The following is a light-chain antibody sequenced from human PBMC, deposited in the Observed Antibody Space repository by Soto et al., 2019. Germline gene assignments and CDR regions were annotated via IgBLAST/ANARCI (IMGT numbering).Light chain of an antibody. Sequence: DIQMTQSPSSLSASVGDRVTLXXRASQSISSYLNWYQQKPGKAPKXVIYAASSLQSGVPSRFSGSGAGTDFTLTISSLQPEDFATYYCQQLNSYTITFGQGTRLEIK. CDR3: QQLNSYTIT. CDR1: QSISSY. J-gene: IGKJ5*01. CDR2: AAS. V-gene: IGKV1-39*01.